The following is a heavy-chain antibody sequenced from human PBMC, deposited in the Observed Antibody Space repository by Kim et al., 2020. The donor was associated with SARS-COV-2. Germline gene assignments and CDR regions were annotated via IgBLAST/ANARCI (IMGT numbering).Heavy chain of an antibody. CDR3: AGGGSNFGY. CDR2: LTSKASGGTA. V-gene: IGHV3-15*01. CDR1: GFTVTNTW. D-gene: IGHD2-2*01. J-gene: IGHJ4*02. Sequence: GGSLRLSCAVSGFTVTNTWMSWVRQPPGKGLEWVGRLTSKASGGTADYAAPVKGRFTISRDDSKNMFFLEMSSLKTEDTALYYCAGGGSNFGYWAQGTLVTVSS.